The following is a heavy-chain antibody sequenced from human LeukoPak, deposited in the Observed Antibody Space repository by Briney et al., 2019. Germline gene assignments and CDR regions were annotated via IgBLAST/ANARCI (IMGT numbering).Heavy chain of an antibody. CDR2: IGSSGNAI. CDR3: AKVGSSGWSYFDY. J-gene: IGHJ4*02. D-gene: IGHD6-19*01. CDR1: GFTFSSFE. Sequence: GGSLRLSCTASGFTFSSFEMNWVRQAPGKGLEWVSFIGSSGNAIYYADSVKGRFTISRDNSKSTLYLLMNSLRAEDTAVYHCAKVGSSGWSYFDYWGQGTLVTVSS. V-gene: IGHV3-48*03.